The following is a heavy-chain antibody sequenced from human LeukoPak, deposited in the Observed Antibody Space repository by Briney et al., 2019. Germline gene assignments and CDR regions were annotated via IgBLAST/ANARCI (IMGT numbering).Heavy chain of an antibody. Sequence: SETLSLTCAVYGGSFSGYYWSWIRQPPGKGLEWIGEINHSGSTNYNPSLKSRVTISVDTSKNQFSLKLNSVTAADTAVYFCARRQHLDYWGQGTLVTVSS. CDR3: ARRQHLDY. CDR2: INHSGST. V-gene: IGHV4-34*01. J-gene: IGHJ4*02. CDR1: GGSFSGYY.